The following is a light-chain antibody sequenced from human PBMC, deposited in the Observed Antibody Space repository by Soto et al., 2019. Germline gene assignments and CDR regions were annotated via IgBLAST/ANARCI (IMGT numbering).Light chain of an antibody. CDR3: QQYNTYPWT. V-gene: IGKV1-5*01. J-gene: IGKJ1*01. CDR1: QSFSSW. Sequence: DIQMTQSPSTLSASVGDSVSITCRASQSFSSWLAWYQQKPGKAPKLLIYDASTLESGVPSRFSGGGSGTEFTLTVSSLQPDDFATYYCQQYNTYPWTFSQGTKV. CDR2: DAS.